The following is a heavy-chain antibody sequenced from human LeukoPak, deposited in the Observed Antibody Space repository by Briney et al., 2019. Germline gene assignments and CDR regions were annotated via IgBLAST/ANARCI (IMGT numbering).Heavy chain of an antibody. CDR1: GDSISSGDDY. CDR3: ARHRLATIRAPFDH. Sequence: SGTLSLTCTVSGDSISSGDDYWGWIRQPPGRGLEWIGTIHYSGTTYHNPSLKSRVSISVETSKNHFSLKVTSVTAADTAVYFCARHRLATIRAPFDHWGQGALVTVSS. CDR2: IHYSGTT. D-gene: IGHD5-12*01. V-gene: IGHV4-39*01. J-gene: IGHJ4*02.